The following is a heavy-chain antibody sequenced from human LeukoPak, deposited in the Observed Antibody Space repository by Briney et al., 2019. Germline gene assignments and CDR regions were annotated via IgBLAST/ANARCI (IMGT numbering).Heavy chain of an antibody. D-gene: IGHD2-8*02. CDR3: ARNRDLVAYFDY. V-gene: IGHV3-48*03. CDR1: GFAFSNFE. J-gene: IGHJ4*01. CDR2: ISSSGTMI. Sequence: GGSLRLSCEVSGFAFSNFEMNWARQAPGKGLEWVSCISSSGTMIYYADSVKDRFTISRDNAKNSLYLQMNSLRAEDTAVYYCARNRDLVAYFDYWGHGTPVTVSS.